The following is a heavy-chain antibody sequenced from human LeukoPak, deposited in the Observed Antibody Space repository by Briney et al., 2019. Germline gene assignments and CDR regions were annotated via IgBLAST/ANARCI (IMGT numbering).Heavy chain of an antibody. CDR1: GYTFSNYY. D-gene: IGHD7-27*01. CDR3: ARGRTTKLGGLDY. V-gene: IGHV1-46*01. CDR2: INPSGGST. J-gene: IGHJ4*02. Sequence: VASVKVSCKASGYTFSNYYIHWVRQAPGQGLEWMGIINPSGGSTSYAQKFQGRVTMTRDTSTSTVYMELSSLRSEDTAVYYCARGRTTKLGGLDYWGQGTLVTVSS.